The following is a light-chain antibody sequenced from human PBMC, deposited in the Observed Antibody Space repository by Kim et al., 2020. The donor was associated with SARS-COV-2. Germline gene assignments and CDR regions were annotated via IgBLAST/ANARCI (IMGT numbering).Light chain of an antibody. CDR2: RSN. J-gene: IGLJ2*01. Sequence: QTATLTCTGNSNKVGNQGASWRQHHQGHPPKVLSYRSNNRPSGISERFSASRSGNTASLTVTGLQPEDEADYYCSAWDSSLNAVVFGGGTQLTVL. CDR1: SNKVGNQG. CDR3: SAWDSSLNAVV. V-gene: IGLV10-54*04.